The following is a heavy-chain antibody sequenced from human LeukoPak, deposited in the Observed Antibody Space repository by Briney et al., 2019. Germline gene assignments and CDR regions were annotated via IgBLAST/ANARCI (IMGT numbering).Heavy chain of an antibody. CDR3: ARDSSIAARGEFDY. J-gene: IGHJ4*02. D-gene: IGHD6-6*01. Sequence: GASVKVSCKASGYTFTSYGISWVRQAPGQGLEWMGWISAYNGNTNYAQKLQGRVTMTTDTSTSTAYMELRSLRSDDTAVYYCARDSSIAARGEFDYWGQGTLVTVSS. CDR1: GYTFTSYG. CDR2: ISAYNGNT. V-gene: IGHV1-18*01.